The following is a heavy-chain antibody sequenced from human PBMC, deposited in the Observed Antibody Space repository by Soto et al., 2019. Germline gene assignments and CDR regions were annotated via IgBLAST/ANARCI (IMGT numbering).Heavy chain of an antibody. CDR1: GGTFSSYT. CDR2: IIPILGIA. J-gene: IGHJ6*03. V-gene: IGHV1-69*02. CDR3: ASAAYYYYMDV. D-gene: IGHD6-13*01. Sequence: QVQLVQSGAEVKKPGSSVKVSCKASGGTFSSYTISWVRQAPGQGLEWMGRIIPILGIANYAQKFQGRVTITADKSASTAYMELSSLRSEDTAVYYCASAAYYYYMDVWGKGTTVTVSS.